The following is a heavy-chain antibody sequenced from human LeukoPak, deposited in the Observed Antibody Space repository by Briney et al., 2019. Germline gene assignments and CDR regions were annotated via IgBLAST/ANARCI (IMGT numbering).Heavy chain of an antibody. CDR1: GFTFSTYV. CDR3: ANGEGFDY. J-gene: IGHJ4*02. CDR2: ISYDGSNE. V-gene: IGHV3-30*18. Sequence: PGRSLRLSCAASGFTFSTYVMHWVRQAPGKGLEWVAVISYDGSNEYYADSVKGRFTISRDNSKNTLYLQMNSLRAEDTAVYYCANGEGFDYWGQGAFVTVSS.